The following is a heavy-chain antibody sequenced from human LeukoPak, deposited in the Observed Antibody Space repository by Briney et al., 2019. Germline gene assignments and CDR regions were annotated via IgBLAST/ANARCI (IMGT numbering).Heavy chain of an antibody. CDR2: VNSDGSSS. CDR3: VRRQTSTSGFDH. J-gene: IGHJ4*02. D-gene: IGHD6-6*01. CDR1: GFTFSSYW. Sequence: GSLQLSCATSGFTFSSYWMHWVRQAPGKGLVWVSRVNSDGSSSKYADSVKGRFTISRDNAKYTLYLRMNSLRAEDTALYYCVRRQTSTSGFDHWGQGTLVTVSS. V-gene: IGHV3-74*03.